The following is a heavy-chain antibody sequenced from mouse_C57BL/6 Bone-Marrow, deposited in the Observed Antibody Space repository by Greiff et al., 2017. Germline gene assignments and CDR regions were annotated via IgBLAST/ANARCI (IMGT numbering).Heavy chain of an antibody. Sequence: QVQLQPSGPELVKPGASVKLSCKASGYTFTSYDLNWVKQRPGQGLEWIGWIYPRDGSTKYNEKFKGKATLTVDTSSSTAYMELHSLTSEDSAVYFCARETYYGSSYWFADWGQGTLVTVSA. CDR3: ARETYYGSSYWFAD. V-gene: IGHV1-85*01. D-gene: IGHD1-1*01. J-gene: IGHJ3*01. CDR2: IYPRDGST. CDR1: GYTFTSYD.